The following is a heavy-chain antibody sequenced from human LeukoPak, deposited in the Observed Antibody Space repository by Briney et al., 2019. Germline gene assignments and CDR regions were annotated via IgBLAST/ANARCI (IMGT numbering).Heavy chain of an antibody. CDR3: ARGTNTANALHFDY. D-gene: IGHD5-18*01. CDR2: IIPIFGTA. J-gene: IGHJ4*02. V-gene: IGHV1-69*13. CDR1: GYTFSSYA. Sequence: SVKVSCKASGYTFSSYAISWVRQAPGQGLEWMGGIIPIFGTANYAQKFQGRVTITADESTSTAYMELSSLRSEDTAVYYCARGTNTANALHFDYWGQGTLVTVSS.